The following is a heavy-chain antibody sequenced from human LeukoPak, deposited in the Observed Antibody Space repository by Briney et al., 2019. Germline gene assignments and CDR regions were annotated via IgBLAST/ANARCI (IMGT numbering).Heavy chain of an antibody. V-gene: IGHV3-23*01. J-gene: IGHJ4*02. Sequence: GGSLRLSCAASGFTFSSYAMSWVRQAPGKGLEWVSAISGSGGSTYYADSVKGRFTISRDNSKNTLYLQMNCLRAEDTAVYYCAKQPHYYGSGSYFDYWGQGTLVTVSS. CDR2: ISGSGGST. CDR1: GFTFSSYA. D-gene: IGHD3-10*01. CDR3: AKQPHYYGSGSYFDY.